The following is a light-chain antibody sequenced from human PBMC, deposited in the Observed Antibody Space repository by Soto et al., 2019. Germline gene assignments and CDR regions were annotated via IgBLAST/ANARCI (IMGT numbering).Light chain of an antibody. J-gene: IGLJ3*02. V-gene: IGLV2-14*01. CDR3: SSYTTSNTWV. Sequence: QSVLTQPASVSGSPGQSITISCTGTSSDVGGYNYVSWYQHQPGKAPKLMIYEVSNRPSGVSNRFSGSKSGNTASLTISGLQAEDEADYYCSSYTTSNTWVFGGGTKVTVL. CDR1: SSDVGGYNY. CDR2: EVS.